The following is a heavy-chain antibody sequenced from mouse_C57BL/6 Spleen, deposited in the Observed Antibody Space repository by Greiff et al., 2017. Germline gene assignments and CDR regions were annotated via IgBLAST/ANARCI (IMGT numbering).Heavy chain of an antibody. Sequence: VQLQQPVAELVRPGASVKLSCTASGFNFTNSCMHWVKQRPEQGLEWIGRIDPANGYTKYAPKFQGKATITADTSSNTAYLQLSSLTSEDTAIYYCARGSYWYFDVWGTGTTVTVSS. CDR3: ARGSYWYFDV. V-gene: IGHV14-3*01. CDR2: IDPANGYT. CDR1: GFNFTNSC. J-gene: IGHJ1*03.